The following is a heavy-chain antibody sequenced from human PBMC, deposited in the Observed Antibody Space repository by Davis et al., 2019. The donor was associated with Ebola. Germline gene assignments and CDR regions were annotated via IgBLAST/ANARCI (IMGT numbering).Heavy chain of an antibody. D-gene: IGHD2-15*01. V-gene: IGHV4-34*01. CDR2: INHSGST. CDR1: GGSFSGYY. CDR3: AREVVYCSGGSCYSGWFDP. Sequence: SETLSLTCAVHGGSFSGYYWSWIRQPPGKGLEWIGEINHSGSTNYNPSLKSRVTISVDTSKNQFSLKLSSVTAADTAVYYCAREVVYCSGGSCYSGWFDPWGQGTLVTVSS. J-gene: IGHJ5*02.